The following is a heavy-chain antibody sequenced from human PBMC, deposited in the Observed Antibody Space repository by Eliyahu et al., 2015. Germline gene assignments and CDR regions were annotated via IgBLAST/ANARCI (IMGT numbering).Heavy chain of an antibody. CDR2: IKQDGSEK. J-gene: IGHJ4*02. D-gene: IGHD3-10*01. V-gene: IGHV3-7*01. CDR1: GFTFSSYW. Sequence: EVQLVESGGGLVQPGGSLXLSCXASGFTFSSYWMSWVRQAPGKGLEWVANIKQDGSEKYYVDSVKGRFTISRDNAKNSLYLQMNSLRAEDTAVYYCASGERTNDYWGQGTLVTVSS. CDR3: ASGERTNDY.